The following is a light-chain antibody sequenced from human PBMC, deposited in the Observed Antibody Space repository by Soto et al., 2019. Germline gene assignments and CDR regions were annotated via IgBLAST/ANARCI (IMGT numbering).Light chain of an antibody. V-gene: IGLV4-69*01. Sequence: QAVVTQSPSASASLGASVKLTCTRSSGHSSYAIAWHQQQPEKGPRYLMKLNSDGSHSKGDGIPDRFSGSSSGAERYLTISSLQSEDEADYYCQTWGTGILVFGGGTKLTVL. J-gene: IGLJ2*01. CDR1: SGHSSYA. CDR3: QTWGTGILV. CDR2: LNSDGSH.